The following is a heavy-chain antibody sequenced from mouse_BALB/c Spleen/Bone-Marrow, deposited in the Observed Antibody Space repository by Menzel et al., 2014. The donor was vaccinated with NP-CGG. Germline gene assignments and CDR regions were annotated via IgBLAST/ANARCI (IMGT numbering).Heavy chain of an antibody. CDR1: GYTLTNYW. V-gene: IGHV1-7*01. J-gene: IGHJ3*01. Sequence: QVQLQQSGAELANPGASVQMSCRASGYTLTNYWMHWVKQRPGQGLEWIGYINPSTGYTEYNQKFKDKATLTADTSSSIAYLLLSSLTSEVSAVYYCTRRDGSSXSFVYWGQGTLVTVSA. CDR3: TRRDGSSXSFVY. CDR2: INPSTGYT. D-gene: IGHD1-1*01.